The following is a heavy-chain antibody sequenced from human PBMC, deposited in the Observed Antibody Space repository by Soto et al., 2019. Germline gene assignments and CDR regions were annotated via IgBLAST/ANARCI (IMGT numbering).Heavy chain of an antibody. CDR2: IIPIFGTA. D-gene: IGHD1-26*01. J-gene: IGHJ3*02. Sequence: SVKVSCKASGGTFSSYAISWVRQAPGQGLEWMGGIIPIFGTANYAQKFQGRVTITADKSTSTAYMELSSLRSEDTAVYYCARVVPNGVWATKVFDISGQGTMVTGS. V-gene: IGHV1-69*06. CDR1: GGTFSSYA. CDR3: ARVVPNGVWATKVFDI.